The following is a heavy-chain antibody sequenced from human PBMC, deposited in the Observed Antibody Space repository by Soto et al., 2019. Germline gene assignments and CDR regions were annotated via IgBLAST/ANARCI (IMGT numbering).Heavy chain of an antibody. CDR2: IVVGSGNT. D-gene: IGHD4-17*01. CDR3: AATPYYGDYDFIFDY. J-gene: IGHJ4*02. Sequence: SVKVSCKASGFTFTSSAMPWVRQARGQRLEWIGWIVVGSGNTNYAQKFQERVTITRDMSTSTAYMELSSLRSEDTAVYYCAATPYYGDYDFIFDYWGQGTLVTVSS. V-gene: IGHV1-58*02. CDR1: GFTFTSSA.